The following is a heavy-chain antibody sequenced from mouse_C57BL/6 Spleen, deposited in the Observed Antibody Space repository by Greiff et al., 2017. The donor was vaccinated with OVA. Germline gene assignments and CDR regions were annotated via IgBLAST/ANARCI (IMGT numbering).Heavy chain of an antibody. CDR3: ARGYYGSLYCDY. Sequence: QVQLQQPGAELVRPGSSVKLSCKASGYTFTSYWMHWVKQRPIQGLEWIGNIDPSDSVTHYNQKFKDKATLPVDKSSSTAYMQLSSLTSEDAAGYYCARGYYGSLYCDYWGQGTTLTVSS. J-gene: IGHJ2*01. CDR2: IDPSDSVT. V-gene: IGHV1-52*01. CDR1: GYTFTSYW. D-gene: IGHD1-1*01.